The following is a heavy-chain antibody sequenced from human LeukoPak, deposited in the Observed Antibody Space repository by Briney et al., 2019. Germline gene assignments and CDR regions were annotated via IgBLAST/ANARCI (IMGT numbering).Heavy chain of an antibody. D-gene: IGHD6-13*01. Sequence: GGSLRLSCAASGFTFSSYSMNWVRQAPGKGLEWVSSISSSSSYIYYADSVKGRFTISRDNAKNSLYLQMNSLRAEDTAVYYCAGAYSSSWYSPPDYWGQGTLVTVSS. CDR1: GFTFSSYS. CDR3: AGAYSSSWYSPPDY. CDR2: ISSSSSYI. V-gene: IGHV3-21*01. J-gene: IGHJ4*02.